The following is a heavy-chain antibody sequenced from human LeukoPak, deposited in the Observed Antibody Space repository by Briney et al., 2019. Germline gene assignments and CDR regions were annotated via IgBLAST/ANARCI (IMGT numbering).Heavy chain of an antibody. CDR1: GFTFSSYG. Sequence: GGSLRLSCAASGFTFSSYGMHWVRQAPGKGLEWVAFIRYDGSNKYYADSVKGRFTISRDNSKNTLYLQMNSLRAEDTAVYYCAARRGYSYGLDYWGQGTLVTVSS. V-gene: IGHV3-30*02. CDR2: IRYDGSNK. D-gene: IGHD5-18*01. J-gene: IGHJ4*02. CDR3: AARRGYSYGLDY.